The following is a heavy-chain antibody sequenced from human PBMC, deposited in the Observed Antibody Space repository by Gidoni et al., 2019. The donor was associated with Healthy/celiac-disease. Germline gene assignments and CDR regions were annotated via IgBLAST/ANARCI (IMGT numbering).Heavy chain of an antibody. V-gene: IGHV3-11*05. CDR3: ARTQYGDYWYFDL. CDR1: GFTFSDYY. CDR2: ISSSSSYT. D-gene: IGHD4-17*01. Sequence: QVQLVESGGGLVKPGGSLRLPCAASGFTFSDYYMSWIRQAPGKGLEWVSYISSSSSYTNYADSVKGRFTISRDNAKNSLYLQMNSLRAEDTAVYYCARTQYGDYWYFDLWGRGTLVTVSS. J-gene: IGHJ2*01.